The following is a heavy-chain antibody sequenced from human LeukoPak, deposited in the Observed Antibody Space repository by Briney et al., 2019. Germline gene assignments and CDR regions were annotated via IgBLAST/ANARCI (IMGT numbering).Heavy chain of an antibody. Sequence: ASVKVSCKASGGTFSSYAISWVRQAPGQGLEWMGGIIPIFGTANYAQKFQGRVTITADESTSTAYMELSSLRSEDMAVYYCASNYDYVWGSYPPRWFDPWGQGTLVTVSS. J-gene: IGHJ5*02. CDR3: ASNYDYVWGSYPPRWFDP. V-gene: IGHV1-69*13. CDR2: IIPIFGTA. CDR1: GGTFSSYA. D-gene: IGHD3-16*01.